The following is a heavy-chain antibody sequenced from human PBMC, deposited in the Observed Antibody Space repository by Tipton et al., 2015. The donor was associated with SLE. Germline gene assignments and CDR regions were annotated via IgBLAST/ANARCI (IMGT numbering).Heavy chain of an antibody. CDR1: GGSISSGDYY. D-gene: IGHD3-22*01. CDR3: ARDFYDSSGNDY. CDR2: IYYSGST. Sequence: LRLSCTVSGGSISSGDYYWSWIRQPPGKGLEWIGYIYYSGSTYYNPSLKSRVTISVDTSKNQFSLKLSSVSAADTAVYYCARDFYDSSGNDYWGQGTLVTVSS. J-gene: IGHJ4*02. V-gene: IGHV4-30-4*01.